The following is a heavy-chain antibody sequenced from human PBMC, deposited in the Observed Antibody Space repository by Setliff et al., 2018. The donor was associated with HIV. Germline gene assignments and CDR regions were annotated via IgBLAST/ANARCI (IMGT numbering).Heavy chain of an antibody. CDR3: ATDPQKGGYYYYYMDV. CDR2: IVPIFGTP. V-gene: IGHV1-69*13. Sequence: SVKVSCKASGYTFISYGITWVRQAPGQGLEWMGQIVPIFGTPSYAQKFQGRVTITADESTSTAFMELGSLRSDDTAVYYCATDPQKGGYYYYYMDVWGKGTTVTV. CDR1: GYTFISYG. J-gene: IGHJ6*03. D-gene: IGHD2-15*01.